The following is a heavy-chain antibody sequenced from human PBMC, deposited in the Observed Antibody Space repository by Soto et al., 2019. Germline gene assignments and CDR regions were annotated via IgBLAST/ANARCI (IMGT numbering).Heavy chain of an antibody. V-gene: IGHV3-49*03. J-gene: IGHJ4*02. D-gene: IGHD3-22*01. CDR1: GFTFGDYA. CDR3: TRVLYDSSGYYFNYFDY. CDR2: IRSKAYGGTT. Sequence: PGGSLRLSCTASGFTFGDYAMGWFRQAPGKGLEWVGFIRSKAYGGTTEYAASVKGRFTISRDDSKSIAYLQMNSLKTEDTAVYYCTRVLYDSSGYYFNYFDYWGQGTLVTVSS.